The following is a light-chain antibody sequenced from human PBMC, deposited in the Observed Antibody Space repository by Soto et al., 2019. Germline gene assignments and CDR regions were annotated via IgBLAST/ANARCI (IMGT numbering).Light chain of an antibody. CDR2: GSS. V-gene: IGKV3-20*01. Sequence: EVVLTQSPGTLSLSPGESATLSCRASQSVSNNYFAWYQQKPGQAPRLLIFGSSDRATSIPDRFSGSGSGTDFPLTISRLEPEDFAVYYCHQYGSSPPYTFGQGTKLEIK. CDR3: HQYGSSPPYT. CDR1: QSVSNNY. J-gene: IGKJ2*01.